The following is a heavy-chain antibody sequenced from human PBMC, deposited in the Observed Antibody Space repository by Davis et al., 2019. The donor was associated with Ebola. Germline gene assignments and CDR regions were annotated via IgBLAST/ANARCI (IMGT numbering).Heavy chain of an antibody. CDR3: ARDSRWLVPGTYYYYGMDV. V-gene: IGHV4-38-2*02. J-gene: IGHJ6*02. CDR1: GYSISSDYY. Sequence: GSLRLSCSVSGYSISSDYYWGWIRQPPGKGLEWIGSIHHSGNTYYNPSLKSRVTMSVATSKNQFSLKLSSVTAADTAVYYCARDSRWLVPGTYYYYGMDVWGQGTTVTVSS. CDR2: IHHSGNT. D-gene: IGHD6-19*01.